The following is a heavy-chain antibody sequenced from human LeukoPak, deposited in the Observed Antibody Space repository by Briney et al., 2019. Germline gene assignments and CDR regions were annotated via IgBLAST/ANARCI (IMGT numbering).Heavy chain of an antibody. J-gene: IGHJ4*02. CDR1: GGTFSSYA. V-gene: IGHV1-69*13. CDR2: IIHMFGTA. CDR3: ARLRSDGYNGIIDY. Sequence: SVTVSCKASGGTFSSYAISWGRQAPGQGVEWMGGIIHMFGTANYAQKFEGRVTITADESTSTAYMELSSLRSEDTAVYYCARLRSDGYNGIIDYWGQGTLVTVSS. D-gene: IGHD5-24*01.